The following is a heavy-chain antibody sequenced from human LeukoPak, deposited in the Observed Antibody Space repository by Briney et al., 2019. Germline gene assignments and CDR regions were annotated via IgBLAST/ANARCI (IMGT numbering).Heavy chain of an antibody. J-gene: IGHJ4*02. CDR3: ASGTSTYYELYI. CDR2: FFYSGST. D-gene: IGHD3-3*01. Sequence: SETLSLTCTVSGGSISSSTYYWGWIRQPPGKGLEWIGSFFYSGSTYYNPSLKSGLTMSVDTSNNQFSLKLMSVTAADTAVYYCASGTSTYYELYIWGQGTLVTLSS. CDR1: GGSISSSTYY. V-gene: IGHV4-39*01.